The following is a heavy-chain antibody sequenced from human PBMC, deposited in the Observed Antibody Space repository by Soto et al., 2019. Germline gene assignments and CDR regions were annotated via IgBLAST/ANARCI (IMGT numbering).Heavy chain of an antibody. J-gene: IGHJ6*02. CDR1: GYTFTSYD. D-gene: IGHD6-13*01. Sequence: QVQLVQSGAEVKKPGASVKVSCKASGYTFTSYDINWVRQATGQGREWMGWMNPNSGNTGYAQKFQGRVTMTRNTAISTAYMELSSLRSEDTAVYYCARDRAGIAAAGANYYYYGMDVWGQGTTVTVSS. CDR3: ARDRAGIAAAGANYYYYGMDV. V-gene: IGHV1-8*01. CDR2: MNPNSGNT.